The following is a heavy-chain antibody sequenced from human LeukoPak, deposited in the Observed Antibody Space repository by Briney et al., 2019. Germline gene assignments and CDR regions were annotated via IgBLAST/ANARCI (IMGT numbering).Heavy chain of an antibody. V-gene: IGHV3-23*01. D-gene: IGHD3-10*01. CDR2: IDHNGDDA. CDR1: GFSITTYA. CDR3: AKSAKGVVVRGVFDY. J-gene: IGHJ4*02. Sequence: GGSLRLSCTASGFSITTYAMNWVRLAPGKGLEWVSGIDHNGDDAVYADAVKGRITISRDNSKNTLYLQINNLRAEDTAVYYCAKSAKGVVVRGVFDYWGQGTLVSVSS.